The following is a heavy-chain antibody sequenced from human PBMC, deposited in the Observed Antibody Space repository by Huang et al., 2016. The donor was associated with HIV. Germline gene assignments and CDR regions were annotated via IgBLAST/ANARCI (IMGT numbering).Heavy chain of an antibody. CDR1: GGSFTGNY. J-gene: IGHJ6*02. CDR3: ARQWTILEWLLGLDV. V-gene: IGHV4-34*02. CDR2: VNDSGST. D-gene: IGHD3-3*01. Sequence: QMQLQQRGAGLLKPSETLSLTCGVSGGSFTGNYLTWFRQAPGKGLEWIGEVNDSGSTNYNLSLNGRVTISLYKSNRELSLNLRSVTAADTAVYYCARQWTILEWLLGLDVWGQGTTVIVSS.